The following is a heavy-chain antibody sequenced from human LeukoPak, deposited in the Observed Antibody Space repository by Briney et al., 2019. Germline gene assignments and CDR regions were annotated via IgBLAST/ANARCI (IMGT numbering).Heavy chain of an antibody. V-gene: IGHV4-38-2*01. Sequence: SETLSLTCAVSDSSVSSGYFWGWIRQPPGKGLEWIGTLYHSGSTYYNPSLKSRVAISLDTSKTQFSLKLSSVTAADTALYYCATLLSDYGAHYFDSWGQGVLVTVSS. CDR1: DSSVSSGYF. CDR2: LYHSGST. D-gene: IGHD4-17*01. J-gene: IGHJ4*02. CDR3: ATLLSDYGAHYFDS.